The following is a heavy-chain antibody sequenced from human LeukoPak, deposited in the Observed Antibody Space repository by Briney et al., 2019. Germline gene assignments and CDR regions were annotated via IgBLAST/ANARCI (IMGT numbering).Heavy chain of an antibody. CDR3: ATLGDISGYYLRDY. CDR1: GYTFTGYY. CDR2: INPNSGGT. Sequence: GASVKVSCKASGYTFTGYYMHWVRQAPGQGLQWMGWINPNSGGTNYAQEFEGRVTMTRDTSIGTAYMELSGLRSDDTAIYYCATLGDISGYYLRDYWGQGTLVTVSS. V-gene: IGHV1-2*02. J-gene: IGHJ4*02. D-gene: IGHD3-22*01.